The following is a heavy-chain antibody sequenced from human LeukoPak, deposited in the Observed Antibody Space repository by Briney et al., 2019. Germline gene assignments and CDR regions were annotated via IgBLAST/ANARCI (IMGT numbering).Heavy chain of an antibody. D-gene: IGHD6-13*01. CDR1: GFTVSDNY. CDR2: IYSDGTT. Sequence: GGSLRLSCAASGFTVSDNYMTWVRQAPGKGLEWISVIYSDGTTYYGDSVKGRFIISRDDSKNTLILEMNSLTAEDTAVYYCARETTAAGSRRFDYWGLGILVTVSS. CDR3: ARETTAAGSRRFDY. V-gene: IGHV3-66*01. J-gene: IGHJ4*02.